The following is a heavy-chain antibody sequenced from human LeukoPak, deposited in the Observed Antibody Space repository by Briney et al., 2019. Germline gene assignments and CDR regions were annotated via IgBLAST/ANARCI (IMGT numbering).Heavy chain of an antibody. V-gene: IGHV4-31*03. J-gene: IGHJ6*02. CDR1: GGSISSGGYY. CDR3: AREYSSSWQQAHYGMDV. Sequence: SQTLSLTCPVSGGSISSGGYYWRWIRQPPGKGLEWIGYIYSSGSTYYNPSLKSRVTISVDTSKNQFSLKLSSVTAADTAVYYCAREYSSSWQQAHYGMDVWGQGTTVTVS. D-gene: IGHD6-13*01. CDR2: IYSSGST.